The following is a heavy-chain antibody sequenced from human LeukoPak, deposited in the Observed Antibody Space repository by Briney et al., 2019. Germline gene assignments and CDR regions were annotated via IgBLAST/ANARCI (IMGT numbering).Heavy chain of an antibody. D-gene: IGHD3-16*01. CDR3: AKVKGEVIGAFDI. CDR2: ISYDGNNR. J-gene: IGHJ3*02. CDR1: RFTFSSYG. Sequence: GGSLRFSCAASRFTFSSYGMHWVRQAPGKGLEWVAVISYDGNNRYYADSVKGRFTISRYNSKNTLYLQMNSLRAEDTAVYYCAKVKGEVIGAFDIWGQGTMVTVSS. V-gene: IGHV3-30*18.